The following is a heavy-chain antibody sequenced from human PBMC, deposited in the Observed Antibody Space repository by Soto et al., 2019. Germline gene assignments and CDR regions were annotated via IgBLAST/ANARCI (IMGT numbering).Heavy chain of an antibody. CDR3: AREFDYPYGMDV. CDR1: GFTFSSYG. Sequence: PGGSLRLSCAASGFTFSSYGMHWVRQAPGKGLEWVAVISYDGSNKYYADSVKGRFTISRDNSKNTLYLQMNSLRAEDTAVYYCAREFDYPYGMDVWGQGTTVTVSS. CDR2: ISYDGSNK. D-gene: IGHD3-16*01. J-gene: IGHJ6*02. V-gene: IGHV3-30*03.